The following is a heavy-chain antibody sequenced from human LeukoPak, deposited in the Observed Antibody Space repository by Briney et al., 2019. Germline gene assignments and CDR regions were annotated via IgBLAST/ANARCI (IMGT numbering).Heavy chain of an antibody. Sequence: PGGSLRLSCAASGFTFSSYWMSWVRQAPGKGLEWVANIKQDGSEKYYVDSVKGRFTISRDNAKNSLYLQMNSLRAEDTAVYYCARCVRNACHYFDYWDQGTLVTVSS. CDR3: ARCVRNACHYFDY. J-gene: IGHJ4*02. V-gene: IGHV3-7*01. CDR2: IKQDGSEK. CDR1: GFTFSSYW. D-gene: IGHD3-16*01.